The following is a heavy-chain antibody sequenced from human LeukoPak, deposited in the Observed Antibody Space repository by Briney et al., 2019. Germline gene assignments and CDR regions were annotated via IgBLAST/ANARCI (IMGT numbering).Heavy chain of an antibody. CDR2: IYPGGSDT. J-gene: IGHJ2*01. CDR1: GYSFTGYW. CDR3: ASRWNYQSRTSDWYFDL. V-gene: IGHV5-51*01. D-gene: IGHD2-2*01. Sequence: GESLKISCKGSGYSFTGYWIGWVRQMPGKGLEWMGIIYPGGSDTRYSPSFQGQVTISADKSISTAYLQWSSLKASDTAMYYCASRWNYQSRTSDWYFDLWGRGTLVTVSS.